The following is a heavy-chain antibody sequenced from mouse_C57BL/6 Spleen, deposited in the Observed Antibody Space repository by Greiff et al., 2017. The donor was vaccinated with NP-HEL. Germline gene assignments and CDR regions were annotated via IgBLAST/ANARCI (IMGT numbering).Heavy chain of an antibody. J-gene: IGHJ4*01. CDR1: GFSFNTYA. Sequence: GGGLVQPKGSLKLSCAASGFSFNTYAMNWVRQAPGKGLEGVARIRSKSNNYATYYDDSVKDRFTISSDDSESMLYLQMNNRKTEDTAMYYCVRQNYGSSYDAMDYWGQGTSVTVSS. D-gene: IGHD1-1*01. V-gene: IGHV10-1*01. CDR2: IRSKSNNYAT. CDR3: VRQNYGSSYDAMDY.